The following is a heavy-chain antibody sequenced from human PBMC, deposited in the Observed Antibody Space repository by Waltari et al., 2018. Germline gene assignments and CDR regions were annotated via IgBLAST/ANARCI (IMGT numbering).Heavy chain of an antibody. CDR3: ASLSTIFGLFDP. Sequence: QVQLQQWGAGLLKPSETLSLTCAVYGWSFSGYYWSWTRQPPGKGLEWIGEINHSGSTNYNPSLKSRVTISVDTSKNQFSLKLSSVTAADTAVYYCASLSTIFGLFDPWGQGTLVTVSS. CDR1: GWSFSGYY. D-gene: IGHD3-3*01. CDR2: INHSGST. V-gene: IGHV4-34*01. J-gene: IGHJ5*02.